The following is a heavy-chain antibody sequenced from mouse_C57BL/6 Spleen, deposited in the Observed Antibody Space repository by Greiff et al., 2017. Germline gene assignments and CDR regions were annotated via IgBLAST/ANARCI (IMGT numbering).Heavy chain of an antibody. V-gene: IGHV5-9-1*02. CDR1: GFTFSSYA. J-gene: IGHJ4*01. D-gene: IGHD1-1*01. CDR3: TRHEIYYYGSSYGAMDY. Sequence: EVMLVESGEGLVKPGGSLKLSCAASGFTFSSYAMSWVRQTPEKRLEWVAYISSGGDYIYYADTVKGRFTISRDNAMNTLYLQMSSLKSEDTAMYYCTRHEIYYYGSSYGAMDYWGQGTSVTVSS. CDR2: ISSGGDYI.